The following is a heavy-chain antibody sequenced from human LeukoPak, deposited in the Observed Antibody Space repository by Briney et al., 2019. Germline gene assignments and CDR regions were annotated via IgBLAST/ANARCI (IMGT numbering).Heavy chain of an antibody. D-gene: IGHD3-22*01. V-gene: IGHV4-34*01. CDR3: ARGSIYYGDSSAYFDY. J-gene: IGHJ4*02. CDR1: SESFSVYF. Sequence: SETLSLTCGLYSESFSVYFWTYIPHPPGGGVEWIGDINHRGSTNYNPSLKSRVTISVDTSKNQFSLRLASVTAADTAVYYCARGSIYYGDSSAYFDYWGQGSLVTVSS. CDR2: INHRGST.